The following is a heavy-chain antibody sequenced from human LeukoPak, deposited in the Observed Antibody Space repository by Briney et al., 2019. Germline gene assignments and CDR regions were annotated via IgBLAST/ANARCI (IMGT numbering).Heavy chain of an antibody. V-gene: IGHV4-34*01. CDR3: AIVVVVAATQYTQYNWFDP. D-gene: IGHD2-15*01. CDR1: GGSFSGYY. J-gene: IGHJ5*02. CDR2: INHTGST. Sequence: PSETLSLTCAVYGGSFSGYYWSWIRQPPGKGLEWIGEINHTGSTNYNPSLKSRVTISVDTSKNQFSLKLSSVTAADTAVYYCAIVVVVAATQYTQYNWFDPWGQGTLVTVSS.